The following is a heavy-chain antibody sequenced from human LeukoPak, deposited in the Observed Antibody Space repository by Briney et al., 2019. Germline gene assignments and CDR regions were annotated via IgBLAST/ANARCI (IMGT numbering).Heavy chain of an antibody. CDR3: ARLARPTRDYSWHFDL. D-gene: IGHD4-17*01. CDR2: VFYSGTT. V-gene: IGHV4-39*01. Sequence: MASETLSLTCTVSGGSVSSNNYYWTWLRQPPGMGLQWIGTVFYSGTTYYNPSLKSRATTSVDTSKNQFSLKLSSVTVADMAVYYCARLARPTRDYSWHFDLWGRGTLVTVSS. CDR1: GGSVSSNNYY. J-gene: IGHJ2*01.